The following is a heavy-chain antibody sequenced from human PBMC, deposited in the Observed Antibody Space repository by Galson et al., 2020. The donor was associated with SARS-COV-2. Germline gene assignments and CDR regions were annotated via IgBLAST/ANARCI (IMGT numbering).Heavy chain of an antibody. Sequence: GGSLRLSCAASGFTFSSYAMNWVRQAPGKGLEWVSAISSGGSTNYADSVKGRFTISSDNSKNTLYLQMNSLGAEDTAVYYCAKGEGWKYCSGGSCYPFDYWGQGSLVTVSS. CDR3: AKGEGWKYCSGGSCYPFDY. V-gene: IGHV3-23*01. CDR2: ISSGGST. D-gene: IGHD2-15*01. CDR1: GFTFSSYA. J-gene: IGHJ4*02.